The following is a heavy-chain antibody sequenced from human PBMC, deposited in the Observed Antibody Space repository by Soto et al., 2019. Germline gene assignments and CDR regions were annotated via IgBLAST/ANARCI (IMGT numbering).Heavy chain of an antibody. Sequence: ASVKVSCKASDYTFSDYGIYWVRQVPGQGLEWMGWISPYNGNTNLAQKFQGRLTMTTHTSTTTAYMELRSLRSDDTAVYYCARQGSKWGFDIWGQGTRVTVSS. CDR1: DYTFSDYG. V-gene: IGHV1-18*01. J-gene: IGHJ3*02. D-gene: IGHD7-27*01. CDR2: ISPYNGNT. CDR3: ARQGSKWGFDI.